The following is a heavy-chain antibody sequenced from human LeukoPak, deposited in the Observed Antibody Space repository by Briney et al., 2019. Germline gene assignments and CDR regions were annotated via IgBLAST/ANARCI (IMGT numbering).Heavy chain of an antibody. Sequence: HTGGSLRLSCAASGFTFSSYAMHWVRQAPGKGLEWVAFIRYDGSNKYYADSVKGRFTISRDNAKNTLYLQMNSLRTEDTTVYYCAKDMDLGGYGSGTYFDYWGQGTLVTVSS. D-gene: IGHD3-10*01. CDR2: IRYDGSNK. V-gene: IGHV3-30*02. CDR3: AKDMDLGGYGSGTYFDY. J-gene: IGHJ4*02. CDR1: GFTFSSYA.